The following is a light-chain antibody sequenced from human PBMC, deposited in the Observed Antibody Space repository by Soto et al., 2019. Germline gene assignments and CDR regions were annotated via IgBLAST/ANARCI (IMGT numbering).Light chain of an antibody. J-gene: IGKJ4*01. CDR3: QQYHDWPPLT. Sequence: DIVMTQSPATLSESSGERVTLSCRASQYISSNLAWYQQKPGQPPRLLIYDATSRATGIPSRFSGSGSGTDFTLTIISLQSEDFAVYFCQQYHDWPPLTFGGGTKVEIK. CDR1: QYISSN. CDR2: DAT. V-gene: IGKV3D-15*01.